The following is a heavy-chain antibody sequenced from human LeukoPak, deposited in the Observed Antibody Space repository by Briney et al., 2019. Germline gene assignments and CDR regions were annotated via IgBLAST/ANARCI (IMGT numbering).Heavy chain of an antibody. Sequence: PGGSLRLSCAGSGFTFSSYGMSWVRQAPGKGLEWVSAIRGTGTSTYYADSVKGRFTISRDNSKNTLYLQMNSLRAEDTAVYYCAKTLYGSGSAFDIWGQGTMVTVSS. CDR2: IRGTGTST. CDR1: GFTFSSYG. V-gene: IGHV3-23*01. J-gene: IGHJ3*02. D-gene: IGHD3-10*01. CDR3: AKTLYGSGSAFDI.